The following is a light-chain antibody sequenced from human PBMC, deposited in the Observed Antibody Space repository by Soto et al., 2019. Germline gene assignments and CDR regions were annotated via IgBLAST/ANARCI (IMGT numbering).Light chain of an antibody. CDR3: NSYTSSSTYV. J-gene: IGLJ1*01. Sequence: QSALTQPASVSGSPGQSIAISFTVTISDVVNYNYVSFYQQHPFKAPKLMIYDFINLPSLFSNRFSVSNSGNTSSPTISWXQPEDEDDYDCNSYTSSSTYVFGTGTKVTVL. V-gene: IGLV2-14*03. CDR1: ISDVVNYNY. CDR2: DFI.